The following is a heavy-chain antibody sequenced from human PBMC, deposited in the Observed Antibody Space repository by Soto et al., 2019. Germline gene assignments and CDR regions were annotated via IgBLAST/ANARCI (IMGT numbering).Heavy chain of an antibody. D-gene: IGHD2-15*01. V-gene: IGHV1-69*06. CDR1: GRIFSSFP. CDR3: ARVGIRAAYVYVLDH. CDR2: VISASGSV. Sequence: QVQVVQSGAEVKKPGSSVKISCKASGRIFSSFPTSWVRQVPGQGLEWMGGVISASGSVTYAPKFQGRVTITAVNSAGIGYMELTSLTSEDTAIYYCARVGIRAAYVYVLDHWCPGTMVSVSS. J-gene: IGHJ3*01.